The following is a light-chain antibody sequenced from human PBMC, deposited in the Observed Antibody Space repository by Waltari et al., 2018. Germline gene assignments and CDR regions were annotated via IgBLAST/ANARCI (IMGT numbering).Light chain of an antibody. CDR1: QSVGRA. CDR2: DTS. J-gene: IGKJ1*01. Sequence: EIVLTQSPGTLALSPGESATLSCRASQSVGRALAWYQQKHGQAPRLLIYDTSTRATGIPDRFSGSGSGTDFSLTISRVEPEDFAVYYCQMYVRLPVTFGQGTKVEVK. V-gene: IGKV3-20*01. CDR3: QMYVRLPVT.